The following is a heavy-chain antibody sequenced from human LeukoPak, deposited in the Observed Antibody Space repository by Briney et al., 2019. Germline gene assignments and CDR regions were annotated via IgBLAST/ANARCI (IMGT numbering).Heavy chain of an antibody. CDR2: ISTYGGST. Sequence: PGGSLRLSCAASGFTFSSYAMYWVRQAPGKGLEYVSAISTYGGSTYYANSVKGRFTISRDNSKNTLYLQMASLRDEDMGVYYCARVGPATAFDYWGQGTQVTVSS. V-gene: IGHV3-64*01. J-gene: IGHJ4*02. CDR1: GFTFSSYA. CDR3: ARVGPATAFDY.